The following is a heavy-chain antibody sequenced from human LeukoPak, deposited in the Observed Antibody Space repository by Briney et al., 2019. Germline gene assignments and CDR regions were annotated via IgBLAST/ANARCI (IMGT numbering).Heavy chain of an antibody. Sequence: SETLSLTCAVSNYSNTSGYFWGWTRQPPGKGLEWIASIYHSGTTYYNPSLRNRVTLFVDTSKNQFSLKLTSLTAADTAVYYCARDGVFHDTDGYSFDYWGQGTLVTVSS. CDR3: ARDGVFHDTDGYSFDY. CDR2: IYHSGTT. J-gene: IGHJ4*02. V-gene: IGHV4-38-2*02. D-gene: IGHD3-22*01. CDR1: NYSNTSGYF.